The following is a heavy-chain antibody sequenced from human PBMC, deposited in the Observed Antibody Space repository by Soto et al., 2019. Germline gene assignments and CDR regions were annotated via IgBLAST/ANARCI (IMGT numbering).Heavy chain of an antibody. CDR1: GYSFTSYW. CDR3: ARLGSSSWSPGFYYGMDV. CDR2: IYPGDSDT. J-gene: IGHJ6*02. D-gene: IGHD6-13*01. V-gene: IGHV5-51*01. Sequence: LGESLKISCKGSGYSFTSYWIDWVRQMPGKGLEWMGIIYPGDSDTRYSPSFQGQVTISADKSISTAYLQWSSLKASDTAMYYCARLGSSSWSPGFYYGMDVWGQGTTVTVSS.